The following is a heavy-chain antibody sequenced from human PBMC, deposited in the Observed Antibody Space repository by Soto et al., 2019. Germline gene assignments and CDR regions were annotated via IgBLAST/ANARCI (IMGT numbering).Heavy chain of an antibody. J-gene: IGHJ6*03. D-gene: IGHD5-12*01. V-gene: IGHV1-2*02. CDR2: INPNSGAT. CDR1: GYSFSQYY. Sequence: QVQLVQSGAEVEKPGASVTVSCKASGYSFSQYYLHWVRQAPGQGPEWMGWINPNSGATKYAQKFQGRVTMTRDTSVRTAFMELKWLQSDGTAVYYCARESGGATATLDYYYFYMDVWGRGTTVTVSS. CDR3: ARESGGATATLDYYYFYMDV.